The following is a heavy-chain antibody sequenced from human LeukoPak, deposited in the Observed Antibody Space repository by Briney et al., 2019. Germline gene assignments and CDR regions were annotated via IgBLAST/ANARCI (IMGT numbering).Heavy chain of an antibody. D-gene: IGHD3-3*01. Sequence: GRSLRLSCAASGFTFSSYAMHWVRQAPGKGLEWVAVISYDGSNKYYADSVKGRFTISGDNSKNTLYLQMNSLRAEDTAVYYCARGGITIFGVVSTYYYGMDVWGQGTTVTVSS. CDR2: ISYDGSNK. V-gene: IGHV3-30-3*01. CDR3: ARGGITIFGVVSTYYYGMDV. CDR1: GFTFSSYA. J-gene: IGHJ6*02.